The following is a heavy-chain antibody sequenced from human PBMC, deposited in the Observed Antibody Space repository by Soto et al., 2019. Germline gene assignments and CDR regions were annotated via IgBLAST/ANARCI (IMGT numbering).Heavy chain of an antibody. CDR2: IYYIGST. D-gene: IGHD1-1*01. CDR3: ARTPPNFAFDM. CDR1: GGSISSAGYY. Sequence: QVQLQESGPRLVQPSQTLSLTCTVSGGSISSAGYYWSWIRQHPGKGLEWIGSIYYIGSTSYNPSLKSRVTISVDTSKNQFSLKLSSVTAADTAVYYCARTPPNFAFDMWGQGTMVTVSS. J-gene: IGHJ3*02. V-gene: IGHV4-31*03.